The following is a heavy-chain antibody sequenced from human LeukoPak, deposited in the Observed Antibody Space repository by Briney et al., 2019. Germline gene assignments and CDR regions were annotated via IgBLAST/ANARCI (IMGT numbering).Heavy chain of an antibody. V-gene: IGHV1-46*01. Sequence: GASVKVSCKASGYTFTSYYMHWVRQAPGQGLEWMGIINPSGGNTSYAQKFQGRVTMTRGTSTSTVYMELSSLRSEDTAVYYCARGQDQYYDFWSGYPGTVDYWGQGTLVTVSS. D-gene: IGHD3-3*01. J-gene: IGHJ4*02. CDR1: GYTFTSYY. CDR3: ARGQDQYYDFWSGYPGTVDY. CDR2: INPSGGNT.